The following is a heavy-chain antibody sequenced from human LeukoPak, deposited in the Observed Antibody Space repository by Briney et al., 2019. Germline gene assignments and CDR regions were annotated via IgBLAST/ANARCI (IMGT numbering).Heavy chain of an antibody. CDR3: AKLPVAGLYFDY. Sequence: PGGSLRLSCAASGFTFSSYAMSWVRQAPGKGLEWISAISGSGGSTYYVDSVKGRFTISRDNSKNTLYLQMNSPRVEDTAVYYCAKLPVAGLYFDYWGQGTLVTVSS. CDR2: ISGSGGST. J-gene: IGHJ4*02. CDR1: GFTFSSYA. D-gene: IGHD6-19*01. V-gene: IGHV3-23*01.